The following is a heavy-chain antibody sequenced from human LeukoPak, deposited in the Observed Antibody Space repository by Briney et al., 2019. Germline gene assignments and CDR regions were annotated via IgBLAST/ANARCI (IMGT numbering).Heavy chain of an antibody. Sequence: GGSLRLSCAASGFTFSSYAMSWVRQAPGKGLEWVSAISGSGGSTYYADSVKGRFTISRDNSKNTLYLQMNSLRAEDTAVYYCAKGRLEMIVVAFFDYWGQGTLVTVTS. CDR1: GFTFSSYA. CDR3: AKGRLEMIVVAFFDY. D-gene: IGHD3-22*01. CDR2: ISGSGGST. V-gene: IGHV3-23*01. J-gene: IGHJ4*02.